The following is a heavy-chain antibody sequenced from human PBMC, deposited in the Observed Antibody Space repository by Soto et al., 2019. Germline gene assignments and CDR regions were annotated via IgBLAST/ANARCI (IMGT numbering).Heavy chain of an antibody. CDR2: IPPIMGSV. CDR1: GGTFNTYT. D-gene: IGHD2-15*01. J-gene: IGHJ4*02. CDR3: ARIPRYSYPTSDPLDN. V-gene: IGHV1-69*01. Sequence: QVHLVQSGSEVKKPGSSVTVSCKASGGTFNTYTFSWVRQAPGQGLEWRGSIPPIMGSVNYAHDFRGRLPITAAPSTTTAYMELTSLTSHDTAIYYCARIPRYSYPTSDPLDNWGQGTLVTVSS.